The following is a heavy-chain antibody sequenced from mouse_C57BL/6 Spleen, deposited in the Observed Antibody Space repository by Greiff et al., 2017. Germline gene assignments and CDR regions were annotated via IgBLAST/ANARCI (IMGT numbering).Heavy chain of an antibody. CDR1: GYSFTDYN. CDR2: INPNYGTT. J-gene: IGHJ3*01. V-gene: IGHV1-39*01. Sequence: VQLKEFGPELVKPGASVKISCKASGYSFTDYNMNWVKQSNGKSLEWIGVINPNYGTTSYNQKFKGKATLTVDQSSSTAYMQLNSLTSEDSAVXYCARKDYYGSRFAYWGQGTLVTVSA. D-gene: IGHD1-1*01. CDR3: ARKDYYGSRFAY.